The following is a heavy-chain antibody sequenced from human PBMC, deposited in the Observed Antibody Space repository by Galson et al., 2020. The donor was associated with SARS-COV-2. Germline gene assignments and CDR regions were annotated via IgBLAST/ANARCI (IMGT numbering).Heavy chain of an antibody. V-gene: IGHV1-69*13. CDR3: ARLPPYDSSGYSDYWYFDL. D-gene: IGHD3-22*01. Sequence: SVKVSCKASGGTFSSYAIRWVRQAPGQGLEWMGGITPIFGTANYAQKFQGRVTITADESTSTAYMELSSLRSEDTAVYYCARLPPYDSSGYSDYWYFDLWGRGTLVTVAS. J-gene: IGHJ2*01. CDR1: GGTFSSYA. CDR2: ITPIFGTA.